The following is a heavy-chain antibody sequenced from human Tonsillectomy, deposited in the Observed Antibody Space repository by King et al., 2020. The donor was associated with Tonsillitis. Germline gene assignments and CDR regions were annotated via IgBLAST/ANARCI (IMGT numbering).Heavy chain of an antibody. CDR2: INPKSGGT. J-gene: IGHJ5*02. V-gene: IGHV1-2*02. CDR1: GYTFTDYY. D-gene: IGHD2-15*01. Sequence: VQLVESGAEVKKPGASVKVSCKASGYTFTDYYMHWVRQAPGQGLEWMGWINPKSGGTNYAQKFQSKVTMTRDTSISTAYMELKRLRSDDTAVYYCARDIVVQAPPLLLVGSWFDPWGQGTLVTVSS. CDR3: ARDIVVQAPPLLLVGSWFDP.